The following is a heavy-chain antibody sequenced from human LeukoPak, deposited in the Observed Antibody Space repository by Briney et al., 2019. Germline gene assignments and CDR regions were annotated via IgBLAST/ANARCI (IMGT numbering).Heavy chain of an antibody. CDR1: GYTFTSYG. CDR2: ISAYNGNT. Sequence: AASVKVSCKASGYTFTSYGISWVRQAPGQGLEWMGWISAYNGNTNYAQKLQGRVTITTDTATSTAYMELRSLRSDDTAVYYCARDHCLSKYYYGSGSYFGNPPGYWGQGTLVTVSS. CDR3: ARDHCLSKYYYGSGSYFGNPPGY. V-gene: IGHV1-18*01. D-gene: IGHD3-10*01. J-gene: IGHJ4*02.